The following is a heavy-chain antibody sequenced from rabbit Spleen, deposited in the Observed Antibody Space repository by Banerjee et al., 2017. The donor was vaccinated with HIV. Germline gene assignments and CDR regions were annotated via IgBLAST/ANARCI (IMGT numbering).Heavy chain of an antibody. J-gene: IGHJ6*01. V-gene: IGHV1S45*01. D-gene: IGHD8-1*01. Sequence: QEQLVESGGGLVQPEGSLTLTCTASGFSFSSSYYMCWVRQAPGKGLEWISCIGGSSSGFTYSATWAKGRFTCSKTSSTTVTLQMTSLTVADTATYFCARDTGSSFSSYGMDLWGQGTLVTVS. CDR1: GFSFSSSYY. CDR2: IGGSSSGFT. CDR3: ARDTGSSFSSYGMDL.